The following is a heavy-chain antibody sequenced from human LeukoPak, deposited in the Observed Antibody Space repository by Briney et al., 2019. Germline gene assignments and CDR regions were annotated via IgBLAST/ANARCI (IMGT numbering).Heavy chain of an antibody. J-gene: IGHJ5*02. Sequence: GGSLRLSCAASGFTFSSYGMHWVRQAPGKGLEWVAFIRYDGSNKYYADSVKGRFTISRDNSKNTLYLQMNSLRAEDTAVYYCAKDYGATHPDRLVEMATTSMPFDPWGQGTLVTVSS. D-gene: IGHD5-24*01. CDR3: AKDYGATHPDRLVEMATTSMPFDP. CDR1: GFTFSSYG. V-gene: IGHV3-30*02. CDR2: IRYDGSNK.